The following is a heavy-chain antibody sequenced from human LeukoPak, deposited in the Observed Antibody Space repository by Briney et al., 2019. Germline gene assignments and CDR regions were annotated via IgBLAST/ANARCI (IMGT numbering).Heavy chain of an antibody. D-gene: IGHD2-2*01. CDR2: INAGNGNT. CDR1: GYTFTSYA. Sequence: ASVKVSCKASGYTFTSYAMHWVRQAPGQRLEWMGWINAGNGNTKYSQKFQGRVTITRDTSASTAYVELSSLRSEDTAVYYCARAPYCSSTSCMGFDPWGQGTLVTVSS. V-gene: IGHV1-3*01. J-gene: IGHJ5*02. CDR3: ARAPYCSSTSCMGFDP.